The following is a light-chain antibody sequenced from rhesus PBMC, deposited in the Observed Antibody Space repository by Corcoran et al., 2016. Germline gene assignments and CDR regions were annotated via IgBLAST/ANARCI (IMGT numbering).Light chain of an antibody. CDR2: FAS. J-gene: IGKJ4*01. Sequence: DIQMTQSPSSLSASIGDRVTITCRASQAISSYLAWYPQQPGNAPKPLIYFASTLHYGVPSRFSGSGSRTEVTLTISSLQPEDFATYYCQQYNSDPLTFGGGTKVEIK. CDR3: QQYNSDPLT. CDR1: QAISSY. V-gene: IGKV1-37*01.